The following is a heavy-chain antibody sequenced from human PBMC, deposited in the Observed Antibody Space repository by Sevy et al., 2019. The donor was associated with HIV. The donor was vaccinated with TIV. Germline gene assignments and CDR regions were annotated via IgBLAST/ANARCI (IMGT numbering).Heavy chain of an antibody. V-gene: IGHV3-30-3*01. CDR3: ARDLGYESSGYLPFFDP. Sequence: GGSLRLSCAASGFSFNSYDMNWVRQAPGKGLEWVAVISYDGNTRYYGDSVKGRFTISRDDSKNTLYLQMNSLRAEDTAVYYCARDLGYESSGYLPFFDPRGQGTLVTVSS. J-gene: IGHJ5*02. CDR2: ISYDGNTR. CDR1: GFSFNSYD. D-gene: IGHD3-22*01.